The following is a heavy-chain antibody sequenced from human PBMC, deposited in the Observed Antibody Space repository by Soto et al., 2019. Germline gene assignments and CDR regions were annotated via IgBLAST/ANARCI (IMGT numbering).Heavy chain of an antibody. CDR3: ARDLWGYCGTDCYPLDV. CDR1: GGSISSYY. CDR2: MSNNGST. D-gene: IGHD2-21*02. J-gene: IGHJ6*02. Sequence: SETLSLTCTVSGGSISSYYWSWIRQSPGKGLEWIGYMSNNGSTNYNPSFKSRLTISVDTSKNQFSLKLNSVTAADTAVYYCARDLWGYCGTDCYPLDVWGQGTTVAV. V-gene: IGHV4-59*01.